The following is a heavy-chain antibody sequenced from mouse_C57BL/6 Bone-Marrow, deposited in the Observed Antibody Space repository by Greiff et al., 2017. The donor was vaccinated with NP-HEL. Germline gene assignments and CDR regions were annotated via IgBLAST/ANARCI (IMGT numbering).Heavy chain of an antibody. V-gene: IGHV1-50*01. D-gene: IGHD2-1*01. Sequence: VQLQQPGAELVKPGASVKLSCKASGYTFTSYWMQWVKQRPGQGLEWIGEIDPSDSYTNYNQKFKGKATLTVDTSSSTAYMQLSSLTSEDSAVYYCARRSYGNYGWYFDVWGTGTTVTVSS. J-gene: IGHJ1*03. CDR3: ARRSYGNYGWYFDV. CDR1: GYTFTSYW. CDR2: IDPSDSYT.